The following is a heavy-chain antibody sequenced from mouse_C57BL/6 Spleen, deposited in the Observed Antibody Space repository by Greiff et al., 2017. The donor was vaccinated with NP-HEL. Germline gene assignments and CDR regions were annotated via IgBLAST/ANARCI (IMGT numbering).Heavy chain of an antibody. CDR2: INPYNGGT. Sequence: EVQLQQSGPVLVKPGASVKMSCKASGYTFTDYYMNWVKQSHGKSLEWIGVINPYNGGTSYNQKFKGKATLTVDKSSSTAYMELNSLTSEDSAVYYCARGFYDYDPGFAYWGQGTLVTVSA. V-gene: IGHV1-19*01. CDR3: ARGFYDYDPGFAY. D-gene: IGHD2-4*01. CDR1: GYTFTDYY. J-gene: IGHJ3*01.